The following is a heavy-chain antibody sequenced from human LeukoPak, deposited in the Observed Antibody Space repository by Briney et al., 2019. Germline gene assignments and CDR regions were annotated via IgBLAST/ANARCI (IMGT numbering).Heavy chain of an antibody. J-gene: IGHJ4*02. CDR3: ARDHVGHSPRFDS. CDR1: GFTFSSYS. D-gene: IGHD1-26*01. Sequence: GGSLTLSSAASGFTFSSYSMNWVRQAPGKGLEWVSSISSISSYIYYADSVKGRFTISRDNAKNSLYLQMNSLSAEDTAVYYCARDHVGHSPRFDSWGQGTLVTVSS. V-gene: IGHV3-21*01. CDR2: ISSISSYI.